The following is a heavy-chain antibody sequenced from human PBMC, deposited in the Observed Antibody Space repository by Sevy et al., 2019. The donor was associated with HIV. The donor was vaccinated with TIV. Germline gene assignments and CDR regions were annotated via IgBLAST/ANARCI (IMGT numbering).Heavy chain of an antibody. CDR1: GGSVSSGNYY. J-gene: IGHJ6*03. Sequence: SETLSLSCSVSGGSVSSGNYYWSWIRQPPGKGLEWIGHLYKTGSTNYKLSLQSRVTISVDTSTNQFSLRLRSVTAADTAVYYCAGVPRGQLWYSGSLGGYYYHMDVWGKGTTVTVSS. V-gene: IGHV4-61*01. CDR2: LYKTGST. D-gene: IGHD3-16*01. CDR3: AGVPRGQLWYSGSLGGYYYHMDV.